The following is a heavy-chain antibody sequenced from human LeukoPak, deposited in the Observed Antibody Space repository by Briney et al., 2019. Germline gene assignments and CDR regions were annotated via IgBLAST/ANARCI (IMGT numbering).Heavy chain of an antibody. CDR1: GFTISSYA. J-gene: IGHJ4*02. Sequence: PGGSLRLSCATSGFTISSYAMSWVRQAPGKGLEWVSGIGVSGGSTYYADSVKGRFTISRDNSKNTLYLQMNSLRTEDTAVYYCAKAEGYDILTGLDYWGQGTLVTVSS. V-gene: IGHV3-23*01. CDR2: IGVSGGST. D-gene: IGHD3-9*01. CDR3: AKAEGYDILTGLDY.